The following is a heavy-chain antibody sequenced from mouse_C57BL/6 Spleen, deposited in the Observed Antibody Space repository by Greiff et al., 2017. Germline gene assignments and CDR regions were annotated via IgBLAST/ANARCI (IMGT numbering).Heavy chain of an antibody. D-gene: IGHD2-3*01. CDR3: AKDGYYENGYFDV. CDR1: GYSFTGYY. J-gene: IGHJ1*03. Sequence: DVQLQESGPELVKPGASVKISCKASGYSFTGYYMNWVKQSPEKSLEWIGEINPSTGGTTYNQKFKAKATLTVDKSSSTAYMQLKSLTSEDSAVYYCAKDGYYENGYFDVWGTGTTVTVSS. V-gene: IGHV1-42*01. CDR2: INPSTGGT.